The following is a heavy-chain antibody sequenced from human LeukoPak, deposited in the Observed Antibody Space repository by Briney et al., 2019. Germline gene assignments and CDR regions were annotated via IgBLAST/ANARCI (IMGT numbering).Heavy chain of an antibody. D-gene: IGHD4-23*01. CDR1: EFTFSSFW. CDR2: IKQDGSEK. J-gene: IGHJ3*02. CDR3: VRNGLKDGNSKFRAFDI. V-gene: IGHV3-7*01. Sequence: GGSLRLSCAAAEFTFSSFWMSWVRQAPGKGLEWVANIKQDGSEKDFVDSVKGRFTISRDNAKNSLYLQMNSLRVEDTSVYYCVRNGLKDGNSKFRAFDIWGQGTMVTVSS.